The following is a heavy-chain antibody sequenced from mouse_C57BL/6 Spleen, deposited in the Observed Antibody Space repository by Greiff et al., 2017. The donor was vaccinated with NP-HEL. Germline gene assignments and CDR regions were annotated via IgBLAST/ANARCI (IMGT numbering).Heavy chain of an antibody. D-gene: IGHD1-1*01. Sequence: QLQQSGPELVKPGASVKISCKASGYSFTDYNMNWVKQSNGKSLEWIGVINPNYGTTSYNQKFKGKATLTVDQSSSTAYMQLNSLTSEDSAVYYCARGFYYGSSYYFDYWGQGTTLTVSS. J-gene: IGHJ2*01. CDR3: ARGFYYGSSYYFDY. CDR1: GYSFTDYN. V-gene: IGHV1-39*01. CDR2: INPNYGTT.